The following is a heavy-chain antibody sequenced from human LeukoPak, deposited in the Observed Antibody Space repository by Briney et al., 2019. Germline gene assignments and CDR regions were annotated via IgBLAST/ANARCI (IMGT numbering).Heavy chain of an antibody. Sequence: GGSLRLSCAASGFTFSSYSMNWVRQAPGKGLEWVSSISSSSSYIYYADSVKGRFTISRDNAKNSLYLQMNSLRAEDTAVYYCAGEDSSGYYFDYWGQGTLVTVSS. CDR3: AGEDSSGYYFDY. D-gene: IGHD3-22*01. CDR2: ISSSSSYI. J-gene: IGHJ4*02. V-gene: IGHV3-21*01. CDR1: GFTFSSYS.